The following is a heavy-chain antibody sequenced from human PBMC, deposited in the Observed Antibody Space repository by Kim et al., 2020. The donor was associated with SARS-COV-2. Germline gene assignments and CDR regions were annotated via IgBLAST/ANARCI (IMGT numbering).Heavy chain of an antibody. V-gene: IGHV1-46*01. CDR1: GYTFTTYY. D-gene: IGHD3-10*01. Sequence: ASVKVSCKASGYTFTTYYIHWIRQAPGQGLEWMGIINPSGGSTTYAQKFQGRVTMTRDTSTSTVYLELGSLTSEDTAVFYCARVGSGISPLDYWGQGTLVTVSS. J-gene: IGHJ4*02. CDR2: INPSGGST. CDR3: ARVGSGISPLDY.